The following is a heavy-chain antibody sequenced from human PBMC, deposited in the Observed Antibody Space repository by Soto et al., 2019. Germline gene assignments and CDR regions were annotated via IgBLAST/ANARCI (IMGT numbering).Heavy chain of an antibody. D-gene: IGHD1-26*01. CDR1: GFPFSSYG. J-gene: IGHJ6*02. V-gene: IGHV3-30*18. Sequence: LSLSCAACGFPFSSYGVHWGRKAQGKRSEGLGVISYDGSNKYYADSVKGRFTISRDNSKNTLYLQINSLRAEYTAVFYCAKDVVVGATTVLGYYRYYDGRDVWGQFNTLTVSS. CDR3: AKDVVVGATTVLGYYRYYDGRDV. CDR2: ISYDGSNK.